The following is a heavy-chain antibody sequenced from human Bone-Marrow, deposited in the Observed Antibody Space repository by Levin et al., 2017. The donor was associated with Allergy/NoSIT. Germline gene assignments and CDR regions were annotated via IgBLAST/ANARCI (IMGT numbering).Heavy chain of an antibody. D-gene: IGHD2-2*02. CDR1: GDRVSSNSAA. Sequence: SSQTLSLTCAISGDRVSSNSAAWNWIRQSPSRGLEWLGRTYYRSKWYNDYAVSVKSRITINPDTSKNQFSLQLNSVTPEDTAVYYCAREMSGDGGIVVVPAAIPNWFDPWGQGTLVTVSS. CDR2: TYYRSKWYN. CDR3: AREMSGDGGIVVVPAAIPNWFDP. V-gene: IGHV6-1*01. J-gene: IGHJ5*02.